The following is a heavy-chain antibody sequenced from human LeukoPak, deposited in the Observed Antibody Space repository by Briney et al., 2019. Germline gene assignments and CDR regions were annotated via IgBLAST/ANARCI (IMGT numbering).Heavy chain of an antibody. V-gene: IGHV3-74*01. CDR1: GFTFTNHW. CDR3: GRDAVLGSGSVDC. D-gene: IGHD3-10*01. J-gene: IGHJ4*02. Sequence: GGSLRLSCAASGFTFTNHWMHWVRHAPGKGLVWVSRIRPDGRETNHADSVKGRFTISRDNARNTLYLQMNSLGAEDTAVYYCGRDAVLGSGSVDCWGQGVLVTVPS. CDR2: IRPDGRET.